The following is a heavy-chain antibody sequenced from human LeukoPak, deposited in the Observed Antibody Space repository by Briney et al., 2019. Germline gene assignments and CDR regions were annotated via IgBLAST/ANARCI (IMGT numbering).Heavy chain of an antibody. CDR3: APRARIVVVPAAPYYMDV. V-gene: IGHV3-23*01. CDR1: GFTFSNYG. D-gene: IGHD2-2*01. CDR2: IVGSGGNT. J-gene: IGHJ6*03. Sequence: GGSLRLSCAASGFTFSNYGMSWVRQAPGKGLEWVSAIVGSGGNTYNADSVKGRFTISRDNSKNTLYLQMNSLRSDDSAVYYCAPRARIVVVPAAPYYMDVWGKGTTVTVSS.